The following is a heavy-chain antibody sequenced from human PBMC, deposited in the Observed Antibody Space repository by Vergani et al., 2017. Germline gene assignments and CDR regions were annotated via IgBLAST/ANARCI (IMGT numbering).Heavy chain of an antibody. D-gene: IGHD1-26*01. Sequence: QLQLQESGPGLVKPSETLSLTCTVSGGSISSSSYYWGWIRQPPGKGLEWIGSIYYSGSTYYNPSLKSRVTISVDTAKNQFSLKLSSVTAADTAVYYCARQHILGATFLAHDAFDIWGQGTMVTVSS. V-gene: IGHV4-39*01. CDR2: IYYSGST. CDR1: GGSISSSSYY. CDR3: ARQHILGATFLAHDAFDI. J-gene: IGHJ3*02.